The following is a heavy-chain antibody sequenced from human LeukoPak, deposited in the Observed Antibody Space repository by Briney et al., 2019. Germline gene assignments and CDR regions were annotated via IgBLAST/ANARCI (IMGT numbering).Heavy chain of an antibody. V-gene: IGHV3-33*06. D-gene: IGHD4-4*01. J-gene: IGHJ4*02. CDR3: AKGPGNSRAYFDY. CDR2: IWYDASNK. Sequence: GRFLRLSCAASGFTFSSYGMHWVRQAPGKGLEWVALIWYDASNKYYADSVKGRFTISRDNSKNTLYLQMNSLRAEDTAVYYCAKGPGNSRAYFDYWGQGTLVTVSS. CDR1: GFTFSSYG.